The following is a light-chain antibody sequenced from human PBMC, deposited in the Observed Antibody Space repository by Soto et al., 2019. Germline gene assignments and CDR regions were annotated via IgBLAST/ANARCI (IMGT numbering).Light chain of an antibody. V-gene: IGKV3-20*01. Sequence: EIVLTQSPGTLSLSPGERATLSCRASQSVSSSYLAWYQQKPGQAPRLLIYGASSRATGIPDRFSGSGSGRDFALTISSREHEDFAVYYCQQYGSSPLCTFGQGTKLEIK. CDR2: GAS. CDR3: QQYGSSPLCT. CDR1: QSVSSSY. J-gene: IGKJ2*02.